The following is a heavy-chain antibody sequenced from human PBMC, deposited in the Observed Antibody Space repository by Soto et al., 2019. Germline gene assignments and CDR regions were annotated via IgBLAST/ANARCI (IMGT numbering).Heavy chain of an antibody. CDR2: ISYDGSNK. D-gene: IGHD6-13*01. Sequence: QGQLVESGGGVVQPGRSLRLSCAASGFTFSSYPMHWVRQAPGKGLEWVAVISYDGSNKYYADSVKGRFTISRDNSKNTLYLQMNSLRAEDTAVYYCAKPRHSSSWYYYGMDVWGQGTTVTVSS. CDR1: GFTFSSYP. V-gene: IGHV3-30*18. J-gene: IGHJ6*02. CDR3: AKPRHSSSWYYYGMDV.